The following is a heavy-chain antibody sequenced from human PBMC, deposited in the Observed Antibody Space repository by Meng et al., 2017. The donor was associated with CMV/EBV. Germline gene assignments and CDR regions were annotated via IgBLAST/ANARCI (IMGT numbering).Heavy chain of an antibody. D-gene: IGHD4-11*01. V-gene: IGHV4-34*01. CDR1: GGSLSGYY. CDR2: IKHSGRT. CDR3: ARGSYRNYRSSYYYYGMDV. Sequence: SETLSLTCALYGGSLSGYYWSWIRQPPGKGREWIGEIKHSGRTNYNPSLKSRVTISVDTSKNQFSLRLYSVTAADTAVYYCARGSYRNYRSSYYYYGMDVWGQGTTVTVSS. J-gene: IGHJ6*02.